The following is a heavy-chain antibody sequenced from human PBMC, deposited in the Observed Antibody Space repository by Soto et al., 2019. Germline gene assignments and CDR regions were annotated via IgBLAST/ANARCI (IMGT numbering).Heavy chain of an antibody. J-gene: IGHJ4*02. CDR2: ISGSGGST. Sequence: HPGGSLRLSCAASGFTFSSYAMSWVRQAPGKGLEWVSAISGSGGSTYYADSVKGRFTISRDNSKNTLYLQMNSLRAEDTAVYYCAKTVLRCLEWLSSPLYSFDDWGQGTLVTVAS. V-gene: IGHV3-23*01. D-gene: IGHD3-3*01. CDR1: GFTFSSYA. CDR3: AKTVLRCLEWLSSPLYSFDD.